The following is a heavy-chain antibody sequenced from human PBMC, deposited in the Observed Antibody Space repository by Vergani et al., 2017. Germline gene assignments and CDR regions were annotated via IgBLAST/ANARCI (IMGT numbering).Heavy chain of an antibody. CDR1: GDSISSGVYY. D-gene: IGHD3-16*02. Sequence: QLHLQESGPGLVKPSQTLSLTCSVSGDSISSGVYYWNWIRQHPGKGLEWIGYIYSTGSTHHNPSLRRRINMSVDTSKNQFSLKLNSVTAADTAMYYCARASLRALVGYYYYMDVWGKGKTVVVSS. J-gene: IGHJ6*03. V-gene: IGHV4-31*03. CDR2: IYSTGST. CDR3: ARASLRALVGYYYYMDV.